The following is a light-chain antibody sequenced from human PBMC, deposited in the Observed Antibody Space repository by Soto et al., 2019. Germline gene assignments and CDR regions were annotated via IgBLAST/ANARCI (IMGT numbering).Light chain of an antibody. CDR1: QSVTNY. V-gene: IGKV3-11*01. Sequence: EMVLTQSPANLSLSPGERATHSCRASQSVTNYLAWYQHKPGQAPRLLIYDASNRATGIPARFSGSGSGTDFTLTISRQEPEELAVYYCQHRRNWRTSGGGTKVDIK. CDR2: DAS. CDR3: QHRRNWRT. J-gene: IGKJ4*01.